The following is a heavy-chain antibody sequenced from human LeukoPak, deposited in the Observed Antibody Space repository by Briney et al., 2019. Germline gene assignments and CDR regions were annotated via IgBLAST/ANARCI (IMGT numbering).Heavy chain of an antibody. D-gene: IGHD6-6*01. V-gene: IGHV4-59*08. Sequence: KPSETLSLTCTVSGGSISSYYWSWIRQPPGKELEWIGYIYYSGTTNYNPSLKSRVTISVDTSKNQFSLKLSSVTAADTAVYYCAREYSSSSGRRAFDVWGQGTMVTVSS. CDR3: AREYSSSSGRRAFDV. CDR1: GGSISSYY. CDR2: IYYSGTT. J-gene: IGHJ3*01.